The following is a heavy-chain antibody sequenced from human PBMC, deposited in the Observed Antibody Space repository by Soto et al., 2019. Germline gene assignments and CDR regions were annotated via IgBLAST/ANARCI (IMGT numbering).Heavy chain of an antibody. CDR2: ISSSSSYI. V-gene: IGHV3-21*01. D-gene: IGHD2-15*01. Sequence: EVQLVESGGGLVKPGGSLRLSCAASGFTFSSYSMNWVRQAPGKGLEWVSSISSSSSYIYYADSVKGRFTISRDNAKNSRYLQMNSLRAEDTAVYYCAREGGDCSGGSCYYYYMDVWGKGTTVTVSS. CDR3: AREGGDCSGGSCYYYYMDV. J-gene: IGHJ6*03. CDR1: GFTFSSYS.